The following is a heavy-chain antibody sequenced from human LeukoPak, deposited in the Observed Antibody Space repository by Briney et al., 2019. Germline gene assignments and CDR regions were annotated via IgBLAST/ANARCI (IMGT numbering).Heavy chain of an antibody. D-gene: IGHD3-3*01. J-gene: IGHJ6*04. CDR1: GYTFTSYG. V-gene: IGHV1-18*01. Sequence: ASVTVSCTASGYTFTSYGISWVRQAPGQGLEWMGWISAYNGNTNYAQKLQGRVTMTTDTSTSTAYMELRSLRSDDTAAYYCATAGITIFGVALPADVWGKGTTVTVSS. CDR3: ATAGITIFGVALPADV. CDR2: ISAYNGNT.